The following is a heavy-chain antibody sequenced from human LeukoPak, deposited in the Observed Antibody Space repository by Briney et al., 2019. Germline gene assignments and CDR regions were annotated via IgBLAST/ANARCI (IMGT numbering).Heavy chain of an antibody. J-gene: IGHJ6*03. V-gene: IGHV3-7*01. CDR1: KLTFSNYW. Sequence: GGSLRLSCAASKLTFSNYWMNWVRQAPGKGLEWVANIKQDGSERYYMDSVKGRFTISRDNAKNSLYLRLSSLRAEDTAVYYCAREPYYYYYYMDVWGKGTTVTVSS. CDR3: AREPYYYYYYMDV. CDR2: IKQDGSER.